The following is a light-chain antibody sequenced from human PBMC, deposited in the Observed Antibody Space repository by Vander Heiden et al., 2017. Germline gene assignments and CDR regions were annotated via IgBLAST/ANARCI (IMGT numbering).Light chain of an antibody. Sequence: QSALTHPASVSGSPGQSITISCTGTNSDVGGYNYVSWYQQHPGKAPKLMIYDVSNRPSGISNRFSGSKSGNTASLTISGLQAEDEADYYCSSYTSSSTLRVFGTGTKVTVL. J-gene: IGLJ1*01. CDR3: SSYTSSSTLRV. CDR2: DVS. V-gene: IGLV2-14*03. CDR1: NSDVGGYNY.